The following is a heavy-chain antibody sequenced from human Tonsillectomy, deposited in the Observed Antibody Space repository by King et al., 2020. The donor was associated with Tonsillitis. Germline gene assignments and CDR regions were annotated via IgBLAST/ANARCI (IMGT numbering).Heavy chain of an antibody. CDR3: ARDFHSAVGATYFDY. CDR2: ISYDGGNK. Sequence: VQVVESGGGVVQPGRSLRLSCAASGFTFSSYAMHWVRQAPGKGLEWVAVISYDGGNKHYADSVKGRFTISRDNSKNTLSLQMNSLRAEDTAVYYCARDFHSAVGATYFDYWGQGTLVPVSS. J-gene: IGHJ4*02. CDR1: GFTFSSYA. D-gene: IGHD1-26*01. V-gene: IGHV3-30*04.